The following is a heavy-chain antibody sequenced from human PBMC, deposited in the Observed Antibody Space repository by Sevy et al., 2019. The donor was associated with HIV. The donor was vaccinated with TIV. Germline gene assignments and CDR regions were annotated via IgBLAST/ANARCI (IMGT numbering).Heavy chain of an antibody. CDR3: AREPIMITFGGVIVSFDY. V-gene: IGHV3-7*01. CDR1: GFTFSSYW. J-gene: IGHJ4*02. Sequence: GGSLRLSCAASGFTFSSYWMSWVRQAPGKGLEWVANIKQVGSAKYYVYSVKGRFTISRDNAKNSLYLQMNSLRAEDTAVYYCAREPIMITFGGVIVSFDYWGQGTLVTVSS. D-gene: IGHD3-16*02. CDR2: IKQVGSAK.